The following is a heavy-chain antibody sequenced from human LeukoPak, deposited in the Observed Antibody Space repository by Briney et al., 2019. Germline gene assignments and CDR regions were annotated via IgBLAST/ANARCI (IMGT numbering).Heavy chain of an antibody. V-gene: IGHV3-30*02. CDR1: GFTFSSYG. CDR2: IRYDGSNK. CDR3: AKVGYSNYATFDY. Sequence: PGGSLRLSCAASGFTFSSYGMHWVRQAPGKGLEWVAFIRYDGSNKYCADSVRGRFTISRDNSKNTLYLQMNSLRAEDTAVYYCAKVGYSNYATFDYWGQGTLVTVSS. D-gene: IGHD4-11*01. J-gene: IGHJ4*02.